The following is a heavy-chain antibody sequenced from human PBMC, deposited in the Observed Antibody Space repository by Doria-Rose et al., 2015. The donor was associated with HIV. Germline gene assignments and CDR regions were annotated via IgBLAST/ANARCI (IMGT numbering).Heavy chain of an antibody. V-gene: IGHV2-26*01. D-gene: IGHD6-13*01. CDR3: ARIKSSRWYHKYYFDF. Sequence: QESGLVLVKPTETLTLTCTVSGVSLSSPGMGVSWIRQPPGKALEWLANIVSDDERSYKTSLKSRLTIASGTSKSQVVLTRSDRDPVDTATYYCARIKSSRWYHKYYFDFWGQGTLVIVSA. J-gene: IGHJ4*02. CDR1: GVSLSSPGMG. CDR2: IVSDDER.